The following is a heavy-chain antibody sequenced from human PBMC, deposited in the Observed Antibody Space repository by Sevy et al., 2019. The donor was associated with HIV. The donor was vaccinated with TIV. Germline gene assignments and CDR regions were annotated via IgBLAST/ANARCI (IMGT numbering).Heavy chain of an antibody. CDR3: TRQDSSASDI. CDR1: GYTFTGYY. Sequence: ASVKVSCKSSGYTFTGYYMHWVRQAPGQGLEWMGWINANNGGTNYAQRFQGRVTMTRDTSITTAYMEMSRLTSDDTAVYYCTRQDSSASDIWGQGTVVTVSS. J-gene: IGHJ3*02. D-gene: IGHD2-15*01. V-gene: IGHV1-2*02. CDR2: INANNGGT.